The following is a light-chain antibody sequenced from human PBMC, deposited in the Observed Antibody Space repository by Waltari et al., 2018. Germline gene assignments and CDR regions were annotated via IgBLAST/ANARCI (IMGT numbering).Light chain of an antibody. CDR3: ASYTSSSTWV. CDR1: SSDVGGYNY. V-gene: IGLV2-14*01. J-gene: IGLJ3*02. Sequence: QSALTQPASVSGSPGQSITISCTGTSSDVGGYNYVCWYQPYPGKAPKLMIYYVSSRPSGGSNRFSGSKAGNTASLTISGLQSEDEADYYCASYTSSSTWVFGGGTKLTVL. CDR2: YVS.